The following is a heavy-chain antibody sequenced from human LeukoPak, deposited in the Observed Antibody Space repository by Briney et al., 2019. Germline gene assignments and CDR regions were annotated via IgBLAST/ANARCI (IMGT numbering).Heavy chain of an antibody. CDR3: ARYCTFRTCSGTKFDY. D-gene: IGHD1-1*01. J-gene: IGHJ4*02. CDR2: THYSGST. V-gene: IGHV4-59*01. Sequence: PSETLSLTCTVSGGSISSYYWSWIRQPPGKGLEWIGYTHYSGSTKYNPSLKSRLTISVDSSKNQFSLRLSSVTAADTAVYFCARYCTFRTCSGTKFDYWGQGTLVTVSS. CDR1: GGSISSYY.